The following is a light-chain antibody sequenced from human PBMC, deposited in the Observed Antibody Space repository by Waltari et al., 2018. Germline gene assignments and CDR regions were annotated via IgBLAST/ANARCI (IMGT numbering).Light chain of an antibody. CDR2: TAS. V-gene: IGKV3-20*01. J-gene: IGKJ4*01. CDR3: QQYGTSPLT. Sequence: IVLPQSPGTLSLSPGERATLSCRASQSVASNYLAWYQQKPGQAPRLLMYTASSRASGIPDRFSGSGSGTDFTLTISRLEPEDFAVYYCQQYGTSPLTFGGGTRVDLK. CDR1: QSVASNY.